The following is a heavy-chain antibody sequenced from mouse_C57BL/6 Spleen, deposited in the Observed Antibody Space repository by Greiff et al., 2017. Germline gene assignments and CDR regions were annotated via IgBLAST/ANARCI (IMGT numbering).Heavy chain of an antibody. CDR3: ARDSSGDRLFAY. CDR1: GYAFSSYW. Sequence: QVQLQQSGAELVKPGASVKISCKASGYAFSSYWMNWVKQRPGKGLEWIGQIYPGDGDTNYNGKFKGKATLTADKSSSTAYMQLSSLTSEDSAVXFCARDSSGDRLFAYWGQGTLVTVSA. CDR2: IYPGDGDT. V-gene: IGHV1-80*01. J-gene: IGHJ3*01. D-gene: IGHD3-2*02.